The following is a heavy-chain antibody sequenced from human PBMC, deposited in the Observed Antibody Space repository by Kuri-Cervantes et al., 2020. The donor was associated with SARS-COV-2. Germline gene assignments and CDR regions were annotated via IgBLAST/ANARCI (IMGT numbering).Heavy chain of an antibody. Sequence: LRLSCTVSNASISSGRYFWSWIRQPAGKGLEWIGRIYTSGTTRYNPSLKRRVTISLDTSKNQLSLRLTSVTAADTAVYYCARVDRAKSMVRGVRVFYYYYMDVWGKGTTVTVSS. D-gene: IGHD3-10*01. CDR3: ARVDRAKSMVRGVRVFYYYYMDV. J-gene: IGHJ6*03. CDR1: NASISSGRYF. CDR2: IYTSGTT. V-gene: IGHV4-61*02.